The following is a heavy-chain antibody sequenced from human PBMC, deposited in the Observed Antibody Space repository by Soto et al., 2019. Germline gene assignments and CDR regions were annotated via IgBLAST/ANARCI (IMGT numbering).Heavy chain of an antibody. CDR1: GGSISSGGYY. J-gene: IGHJ4*02. CDR3: ARGYSYGPFDY. D-gene: IGHD5-18*01. Sequence: PSETLSLTCSVSGGSISSGGYYWSWIRQHPGKGLEWIGYIYYSGSTYYNPSLKSRVTISVDTSKNQFSLKLSSVTAADTAVYYCARGYSYGPFDYWGQGTLVTVSS. V-gene: IGHV4-31*03. CDR2: IYYSGST.